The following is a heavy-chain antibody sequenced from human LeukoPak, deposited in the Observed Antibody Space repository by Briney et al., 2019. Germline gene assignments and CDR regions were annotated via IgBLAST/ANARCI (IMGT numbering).Heavy chain of an antibody. J-gene: IGHJ2*01. CDR1: GDSVSSNSAA. CDR3: ARDRGIAAAGYFGL. Sequence: SQTLSLTCAISGDSVSSNSAAWNWIRQSPSRGLEWLGRTYYRSKWFNDYAISLKSRITINPDTSKNQFSLQLNSVTPEATAVYYCARDRGIAAAGYFGLWGRGTLVTVSS. D-gene: IGHD6-13*01. V-gene: IGHV6-1*01. CDR2: TYYRSKWFN.